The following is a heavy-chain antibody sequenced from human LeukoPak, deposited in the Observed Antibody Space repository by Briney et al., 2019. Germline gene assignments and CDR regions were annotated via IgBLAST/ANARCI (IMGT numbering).Heavy chain of an antibody. J-gene: IGHJ5*02. V-gene: IGHV3-23*01. D-gene: IGHD3-9*01. CDR3: ARDLSPVLRYFDWLLDASGYNWFDP. CDR2: ISGGGDMT. Sequence: GGSLRLSCAASGFTFSSYAMSWVRQGPGEGLEWVSAISGGGDMTHYTDSVKGRFTISRDNSRNVLYLQMNSLRSDDTAVYYCARDLSPVLRYFDWLLDASGYNWFDPWGQGTLVTVSS. CDR1: GFTFSSYA.